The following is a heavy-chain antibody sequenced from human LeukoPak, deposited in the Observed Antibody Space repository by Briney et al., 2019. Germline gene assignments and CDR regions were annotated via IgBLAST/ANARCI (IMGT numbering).Heavy chain of an antibody. CDR3: ARHIGTYYDY. J-gene: IGHJ4*02. V-gene: IGHV3-7*01. CDR1: GFTLSTYR. CDR2: IKQDGSEK. Sequence: GGSLTLSCAASGFTLSTYRMSWVRQAPGKGLEWVANIKQDGSEKYYVDSVKGRFTISRDNAKNSLYLQMNSLRAEDTAVYYCARHIGTYYDYWGQGTLVTVSS. D-gene: IGHD2-21*01.